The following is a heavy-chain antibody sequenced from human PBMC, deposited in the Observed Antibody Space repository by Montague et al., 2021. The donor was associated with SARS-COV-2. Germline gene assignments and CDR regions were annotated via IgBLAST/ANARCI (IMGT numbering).Heavy chain of an antibody. CDR1: GGFISSCNW. V-gene: IGHV4/OR15-8*02. CDR2: IFHSGAA. D-gene: IGHD6-13*01. Sequence: SETLSLTRAVSGGFISSCNWWSCVRQPPGKGLEWIGEIFHSGAASYNPSLKSRLTISMDKSKNEFSLKLTSVTAADTAMYYCARGVVAAVPDRFDSWGQGVLVTVSS. CDR3: ARGVVAAVPDRFDS. J-gene: IGHJ4*02.